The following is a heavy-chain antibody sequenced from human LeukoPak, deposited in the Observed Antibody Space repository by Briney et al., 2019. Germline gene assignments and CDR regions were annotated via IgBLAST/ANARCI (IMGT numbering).Heavy chain of an antibody. CDR2: ISGNGGST. Sequence: GGSLRLSCAASGFTFSTYAMNWVRQAPGKGLEWLSGISGNGGSTSHADSLKGRFNISRDNSDNTLYLELNGLRVEDTAVYFCGRAKKGTPLPINYYYYAIDVWGQGTTGTGSS. CDR3: GRAKKGTPLPINYYYYAIDV. CDR1: GFTFSTYA. D-gene: IGHD1/OR15-1a*01. V-gene: IGHV3-23*01. J-gene: IGHJ6*02.